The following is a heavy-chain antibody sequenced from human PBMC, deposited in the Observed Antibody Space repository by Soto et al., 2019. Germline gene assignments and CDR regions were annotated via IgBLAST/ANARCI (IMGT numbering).Heavy chain of an antibody. Sequence: QVQLVESGGVVVQPGRSLRLSCAASGFTFSSYGMHWVRQAPGKGLDWVAVISDDGSNKYYADSVKGRLTISRDNSKNTVYPQMNSLSAEDTAVYYCAKDVLGSSSSDDYWGQGTLVTVSS. J-gene: IGHJ4*02. CDR2: ISDDGSNK. CDR1: GFTFSSYG. D-gene: IGHD6-6*01. CDR3: AKDVLGSSSSDDY. V-gene: IGHV3-30*18.